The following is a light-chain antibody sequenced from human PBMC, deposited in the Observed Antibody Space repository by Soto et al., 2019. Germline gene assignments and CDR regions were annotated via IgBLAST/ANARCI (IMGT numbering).Light chain of an antibody. CDR3: QQYNNAWT. J-gene: IGKJ1*01. V-gene: IGKV1-5*01. CDR1: QSISRW. CDR2: DAS. Sequence: DIQMTQSPSTLSAAVGDRVTITCRASQSISRWLAWYQQKPGKAPNLLIFDASNLESGVPSRFSGSGSGTEFPLSISGRQSDDVASYVCQQYNNAWTFGQGTNVEIK.